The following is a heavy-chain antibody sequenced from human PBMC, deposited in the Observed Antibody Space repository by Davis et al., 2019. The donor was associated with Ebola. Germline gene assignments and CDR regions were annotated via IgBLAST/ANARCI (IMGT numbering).Heavy chain of an antibody. CDR2: IGTAGDT. CDR3: AKDISVEIWHLGEFDY. Sequence: GGSLRLSCAASGFTFSSYDMHWVRQATGKRLEWVSAIGTAGDTYYPGSVKGRFTISRANAKSSLYLQMNSLRAEDTALYYCAKDISVEIWHLGEFDYWGQGALVTVSS. D-gene: IGHD3-16*01. J-gene: IGHJ4*02. CDR1: GFTFSSYD. V-gene: IGHV3-13*01.